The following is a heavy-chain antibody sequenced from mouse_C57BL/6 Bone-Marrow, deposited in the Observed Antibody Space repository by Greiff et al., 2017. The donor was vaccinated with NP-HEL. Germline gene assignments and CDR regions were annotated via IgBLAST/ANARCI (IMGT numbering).Heavy chain of an antibody. Sequence: VQLQESGAELVRPGASVTLSCKASGYTFTDYEMHWVKQTPVHGLEWIGAIDPETGGTAYNQKFKGKAILTADKSSSTAYMELRSLTSEDSAVYYCTRGGFAYWGQGTLVTVSA. J-gene: IGHJ3*01. V-gene: IGHV1-15*01. CDR3: TRGGFAY. CDR1: GYTFTDYE. CDR2: IDPETGGT.